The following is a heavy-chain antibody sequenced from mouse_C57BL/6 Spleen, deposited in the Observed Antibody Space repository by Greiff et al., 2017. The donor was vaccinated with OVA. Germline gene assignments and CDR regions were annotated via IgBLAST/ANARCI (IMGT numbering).Heavy chain of an antibody. V-gene: IGHV1-50*01. CDR2: IDPSDSYN. J-gene: IGHJ4*01. CDR1: GYTFTSYW. CDR3: ARWGGTTVVARYYAMDY. D-gene: IGHD1-1*01. Sequence: QVQLQQPGAELVKPGASVKLSCKASGYTFTSYWMQWVKQRPGQGLEWIGVIDPSDSYNNYNQKFKGKATLTVDTSSSTAYMQLISLTSEDSAVYYCARWGGTTVVARYYAMDYWGQGTSVTVSS.